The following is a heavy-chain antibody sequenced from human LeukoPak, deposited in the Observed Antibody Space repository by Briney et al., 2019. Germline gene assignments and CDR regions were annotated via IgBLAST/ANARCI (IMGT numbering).Heavy chain of an antibody. Sequence: GGSLRLSCAASGFTFTTYELSWVRQAPGKGPEWVSGISRSGGSTDYAESVKGRFTISRDNSKNALYLQMNSLRIEDTAVYYCAKVTWEMATNPSWGQGTLVTVSS. CDR3: AKVTWEMATNPS. CDR2: ISRSGGST. D-gene: IGHD5-24*01. V-gene: IGHV3-23*01. CDR1: GFTFTTYE. J-gene: IGHJ4*02.